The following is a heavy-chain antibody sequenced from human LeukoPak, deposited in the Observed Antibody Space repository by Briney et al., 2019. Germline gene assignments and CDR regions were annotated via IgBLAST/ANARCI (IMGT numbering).Heavy chain of an antibody. J-gene: IGHJ4*02. CDR1: GYTFTNYD. Sequence: ASVKVSCKASGYTFTNYDITWVRQAPGQGLEWMGWISAYNGKTNYPQKFQGRVTMTTDTSTSTAYMELRSLRSDDTAIYYCARDPLTYYPDTSGYSCYFDYWGQGTLVTVSS. D-gene: IGHD3-22*01. CDR2: ISAYNGKT. V-gene: IGHV1-18*01. CDR3: ARDPLTYYPDTSGYSCYFDY.